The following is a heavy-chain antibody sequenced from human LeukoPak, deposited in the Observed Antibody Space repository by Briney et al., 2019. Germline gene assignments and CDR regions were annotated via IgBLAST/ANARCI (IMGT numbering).Heavy chain of an antibody. CDR3: ASCPTYYYYYMDV. V-gene: IGHV1-69*13. J-gene: IGHJ6*03. Sequence: GASVKVSCKASGGTFSSYAISWVRQAPGQGLEWMGGIIPIFGTANYAQKFQGRVTITADESTSTAYMELSSLRSEDTAVYYCASCPTYYYYYMDVWGKGTTVTISS. CDR2: IIPIFGTA. CDR1: GGTFSSYA.